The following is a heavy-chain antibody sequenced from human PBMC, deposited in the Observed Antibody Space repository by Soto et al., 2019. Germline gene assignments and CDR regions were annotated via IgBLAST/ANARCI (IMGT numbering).Heavy chain of an antibody. CDR2: INHSGST. Sequence: SETLSLTCAVYGGSFSGYYWSWIRQPPGKGLEWIGEINHSGSTNYNSSLKSRVAISVDTSKNQFSLKLSSVTAADTAVYYCASVRGDYVDTAIAPDYWGQGTLVTVSS. CDR3: ASVRGDYVDTAIAPDY. D-gene: IGHD5-18*01. V-gene: IGHV4-34*01. CDR1: GGSFSGYY. J-gene: IGHJ4*02.